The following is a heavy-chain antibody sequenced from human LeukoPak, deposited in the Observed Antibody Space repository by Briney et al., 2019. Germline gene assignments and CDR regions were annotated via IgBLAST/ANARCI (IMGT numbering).Heavy chain of an antibody. CDR3: ARTRRYSSNYYYYYGMDV. J-gene: IGHJ6*02. Sequence: ASVKVSCKASGYTFTSYDINWVRQATGQGLEWMGWMNPNSGNTGYAQKFQGRVTMTRNTSISTAYMELSSLRSEETAVYYCARTRRYSSNYYYYYGMDVWGQGTTVTVSS. V-gene: IGHV1-8*01. CDR2: MNPNSGNT. CDR1: GYTFTSYD. D-gene: IGHD6-13*01.